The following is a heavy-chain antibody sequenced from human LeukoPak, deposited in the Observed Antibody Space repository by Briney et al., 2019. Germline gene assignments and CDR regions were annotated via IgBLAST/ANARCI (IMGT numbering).Heavy chain of an antibody. Sequence: SETLSLTCIVSGGISSSYYWGWVRQPPGKGLEWVASIYYTGATYYNPSLKSRLTISVDTSKSQFSLGLSSVTAADTAVYYCARAPYYYDSSGYPFDYWGQGTLVTVSS. V-gene: IGHV4-39*01. CDR2: IYYTGAT. CDR1: GGISSSYY. J-gene: IGHJ4*02. D-gene: IGHD3-22*01. CDR3: ARAPYYYDSSGYPFDY.